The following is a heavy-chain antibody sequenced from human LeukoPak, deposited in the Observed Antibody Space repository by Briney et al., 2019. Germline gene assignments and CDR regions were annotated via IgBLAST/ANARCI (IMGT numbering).Heavy chain of an antibody. J-gene: IGHJ4*02. CDR3: ARVPYGSGQFDY. CDR2: INHSGST. D-gene: IGHD3-10*01. Sequence: SETLSLTCAVYGGSFSGYYWSWIRHPPGKGLEWIGEINHSGSTNYNPSLKSRVTISVDTSKNQFSLKLSSVTAADTAVYYCARVPYGSGQFDYWGQGTLVTVSS. CDR1: GGSFSGYY. V-gene: IGHV4-34*01.